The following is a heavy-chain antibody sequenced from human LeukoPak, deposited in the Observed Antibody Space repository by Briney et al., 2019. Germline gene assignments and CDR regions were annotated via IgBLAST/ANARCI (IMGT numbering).Heavy chain of an antibody. D-gene: IGHD2-8*01. CDR3: TRKGCTNGVCYMNYYNYYMDV. V-gene: IGHV3-49*04. CDR2: IRSNAYGGTT. J-gene: IGHJ6*03. CDR1: GFTFGDYA. Sequence: PGRSLRLSCTASGFTFGDYAMSWVRQATGKGLEWVGFIRSNAYGGTTEYAASVKGRFTISRHDSKSIAYLQMNSLKTEDTAVYYCTRKGCTNGVCYMNYYNYYMDVWGKGTSLTVSS.